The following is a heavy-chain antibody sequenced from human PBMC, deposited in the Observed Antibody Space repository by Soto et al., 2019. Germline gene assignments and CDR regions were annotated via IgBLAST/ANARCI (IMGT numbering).Heavy chain of an antibody. Sequence: PGGSLRLSCAASGFTFSSYAMSWVRQAPGKGLEWVSAISGSGGSTYYADSVKGRLTISRDNSKNTLYLQMNSLRAEDTAVYYCANAYDFWSGYHTTRGYFDYWGQGTLVTVSS. CDR3: ANAYDFWSGYHTTRGYFDY. V-gene: IGHV3-23*01. CDR1: GFTFSSYA. J-gene: IGHJ4*02. CDR2: ISGSGGST. D-gene: IGHD3-3*01.